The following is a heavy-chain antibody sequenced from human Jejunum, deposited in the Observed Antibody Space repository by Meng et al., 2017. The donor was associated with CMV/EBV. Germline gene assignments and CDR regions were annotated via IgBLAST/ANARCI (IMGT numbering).Heavy chain of an antibody. V-gene: IGHV2-5*02. CDR3: ARIAAAGRFDY. J-gene: IGHJ4*02. Sequence: LKVSGPPPVNPNPCFHVYCTLSSCPPSHIGVVVGLLRQPPGQSLAWLSLIYWDDDQRYSPALKSRLTIPKDTSKIQVVLTMTNMDPVDTATYSCARIAAAGRFDYWGQGTLATVSS. CDR1: SCPPSHIGVV. CDR2: IYWDDDQ. D-gene: IGHD6-13*01.